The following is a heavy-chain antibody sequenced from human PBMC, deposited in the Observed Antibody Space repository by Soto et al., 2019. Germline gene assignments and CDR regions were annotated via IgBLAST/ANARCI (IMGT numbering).Heavy chain of an antibody. V-gene: IGHV3-30*03. CDR2: ISYDGSNK. Sequence: QVQLVESGGGVVQPGRSLRLSCAASGFTFSSYGMHWVRQAPGKGLEWVAVISYDGSNKYYADSVKGRFTISRDNSKNTLYLQMNSLRAEDTAVYYCAIGRGGSFSFDYWGQGTLVTVSS. CDR3: AIGRGGSFSFDY. CDR1: GFTFSSYG. J-gene: IGHJ4*02. D-gene: IGHD2-15*01.